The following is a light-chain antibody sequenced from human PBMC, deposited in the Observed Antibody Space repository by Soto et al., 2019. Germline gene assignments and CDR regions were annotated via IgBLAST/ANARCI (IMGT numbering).Light chain of an antibody. CDR3: SSYTSSSLGV. CDR2: EVS. V-gene: IGLV2-14*01. Sequence: QSALTQPASVSGSPGQSITISCTGTSSDVGGYNYVSWYQQHPGKAPKLMIYEVSNRPSGVSNRFSGSKSGNTASLTISGLQAEDEAEYYCSSYTSSSLGVFGGGTKVTVL. J-gene: IGLJ2*01. CDR1: SSDVGGYNY.